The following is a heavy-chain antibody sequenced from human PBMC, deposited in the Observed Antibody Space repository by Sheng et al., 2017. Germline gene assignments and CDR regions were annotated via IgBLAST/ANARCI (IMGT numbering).Heavy chain of an antibody. J-gene: IGHJ4*02. D-gene: IGHD4-17*01. Sequence: QVQLVESGGGVVQPGRSLRLSCAASGFTFSSYGMHWVRQAPGKGLEWVAVIWYDGSNKYYADSVKGRFTISRDNSKNTLYLQMNSLRAEDTAVYYCAKVDDYGVFDYWGQGTLVTVSS. CDR2: IWYDGSNK. V-gene: IGHV3-33*06. CDR1: GFTFSSYG. CDR3: AKVDDYGVFDY.